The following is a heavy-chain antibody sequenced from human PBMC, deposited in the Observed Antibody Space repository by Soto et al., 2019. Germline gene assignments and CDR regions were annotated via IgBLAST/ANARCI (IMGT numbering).Heavy chain of an antibody. V-gene: IGHV4-39*01. D-gene: IGHD3-9*01. CDR1: DDSINSDKYY. J-gene: IGHJ4*02. Sequence: QLQLQESGPGLVKPSETLSLTCSVSDDSINSDKYYLGWIRQPPGKGLELIGSIYYRGNAYYNPSLQTRVTKSLELSRSQFSLKLNSVTAAYSAVYFCARLEGLATISYYFDFWGPGALVTVSS. CDR3: ARLEGLATISYYFDF. CDR2: IYYRGNA.